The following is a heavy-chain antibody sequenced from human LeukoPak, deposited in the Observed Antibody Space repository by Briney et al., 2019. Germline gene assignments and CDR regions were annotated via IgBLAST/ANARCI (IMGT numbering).Heavy chain of an antibody. CDR3: ARHFTPRQPYDY. CDR1: GGSFSSYY. D-gene: IGHD1-1*01. Sequence: TSETLSLTCAVYGGSFSSYYWSWIRQPPGKALEWIGYNYYSGSTNYNPSLKSRVTMSVDTSKNQFSLKLSSVTAADTAVFYCARHFTPRQPYDYWGQGTLVTVSS. J-gene: IGHJ4*02. CDR2: NYYSGST. V-gene: IGHV4-59*08.